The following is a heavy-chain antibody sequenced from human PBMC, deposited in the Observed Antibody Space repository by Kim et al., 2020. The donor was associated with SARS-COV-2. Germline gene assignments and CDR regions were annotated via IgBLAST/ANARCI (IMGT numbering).Heavy chain of an antibody. J-gene: IGHJ4*02. V-gene: IGHV4-34*01. CDR2: INHSGST. CDR3: ARGGGHIVVVIVPIYREPFDY. D-gene: IGHD2-21*01. Sequence: SETLSLTCAVYGGSFSGYYWSWIRQPPGKGLEWIGEINHSGSTNYNPSLKSRVTISVDTSKNQFSLKLSSVTAADTAVYYCARGGGHIVVVIVPIYREPFDYWGQGTLVTVSS. CDR1: GGSFSGYY.